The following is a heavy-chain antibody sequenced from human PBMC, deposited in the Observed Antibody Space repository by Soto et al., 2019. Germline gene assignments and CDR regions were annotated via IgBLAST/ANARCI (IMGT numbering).Heavy chain of an antibody. CDR1: GYSFTSYW. D-gene: IGHD3-9*01. Sequence: PGESLKISCKGSGYSFTSYWIGWVRQMPGKGLEWMGIIYPGDSDTRYSPSFQGQVTISADKSISTAYLQWSSLKASDTAMYYCARDGDYDRWTGYYKEWDAFDSWGQGTMVNVSS. V-gene: IGHV5-51*01. CDR2: IYPGDSDT. CDR3: ARDGDYDRWTGYYKEWDAFDS. J-gene: IGHJ3*02.